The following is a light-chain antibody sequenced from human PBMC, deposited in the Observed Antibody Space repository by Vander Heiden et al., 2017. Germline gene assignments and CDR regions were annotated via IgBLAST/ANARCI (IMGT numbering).Light chain of an antibody. CDR2: LNSDGSH. CDR3: QTWGTGIQV. V-gene: IGLV4-69*01. Sequence: QLVLTQSPSASASLGASVKLTCTLSSGHSSYAIAWHQQQPEKGPRYLMKLNSDGSHSKGDGIPDCFSGSSSGAERYPTISSLQAEDEAYYHCQTWGTGIQVFGGGTKLTVL. CDR1: SGHSSYA. J-gene: IGLJ2*01.